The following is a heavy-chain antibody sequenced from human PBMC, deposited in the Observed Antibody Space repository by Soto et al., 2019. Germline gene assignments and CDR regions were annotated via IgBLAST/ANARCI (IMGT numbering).Heavy chain of an antibody. CDR1: GGSISSGGYY. CDR3: ARVGESGARDYFDY. D-gene: IGHD3-10*01. Sequence: QVQLQESGPGLVKPSQTLSLTCTVSGGSISSGGYYWSWIRQHPGKGLEWIGYIYYSGSTYYNPSLKSRFTLSVDTSKNQFSLKLSSVTAADTAVYYCARVGESGARDYFDYWGLGTLVTVSS. CDR2: IYYSGST. J-gene: IGHJ4*02. V-gene: IGHV4-31*03.